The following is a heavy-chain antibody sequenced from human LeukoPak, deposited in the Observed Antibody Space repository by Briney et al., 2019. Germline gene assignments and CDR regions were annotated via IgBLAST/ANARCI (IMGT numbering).Heavy chain of an antibody. J-gene: IGHJ3*02. CDR2: ISSNGGRT. CDR1: GFSVSNNY. V-gene: IGHV3-64D*09. Sequence: GGSLRLSCEASGFSVSNNYMSWVRQAPGKGLEYVSAISSNGGRTYYADSVKDRFIISRDNSKNTLYLQMRSLRPEDTAVYYYVTDWGVITNDAFDIWGQGTMVTVSS. CDR3: VTDWGVITNDAFDI. D-gene: IGHD3-10*01.